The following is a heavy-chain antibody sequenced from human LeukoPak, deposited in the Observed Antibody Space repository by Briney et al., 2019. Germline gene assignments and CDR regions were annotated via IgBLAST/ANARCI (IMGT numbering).Heavy chain of an antibody. CDR3: AKDLEVEMATVGDY. CDR1: GFTFDDYA. V-gene: IGHV3-43*02. CDR2: ISGDGGST. D-gene: IGHD5-24*01. Sequence: GXSLRLSCAASGFTFDDYAMHWVRHAPGKGVERVSLISGDGGSTYYADCGKGRFTIYREKSKNSVYLQMNSLRTEDTALYYCAKDLEVEMATVGDYWGQGTLVTVSS. J-gene: IGHJ4*02.